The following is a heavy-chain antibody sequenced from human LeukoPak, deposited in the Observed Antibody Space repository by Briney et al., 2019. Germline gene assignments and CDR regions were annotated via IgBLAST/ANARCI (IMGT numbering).Heavy chain of an antibody. V-gene: IGHV3-48*01. CDR2: MSCSSDII. CDR1: GSTFNFYT. Sequence: GPSLSLSQALAGSTFNFYTITWVRHAAGKGLEWVSYMSCSSDIIHYAHPVRGRFTIPRDNAKNSVYLQMNSLKAEDTAVYYCARGSTYYESSGQVPFDYWAQGTRVTVPS. J-gene: IGHJ4*02. D-gene: IGHD3-22*01. CDR3: ARGSTYYESSGQVPFDY.